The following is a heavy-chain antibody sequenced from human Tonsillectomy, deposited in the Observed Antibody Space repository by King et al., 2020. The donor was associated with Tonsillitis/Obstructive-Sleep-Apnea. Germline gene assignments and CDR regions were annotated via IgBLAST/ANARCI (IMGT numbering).Heavy chain of an antibody. CDR1: GFTFGDYA. V-gene: IGHV3-49*04. J-gene: IGHJ4*02. Sequence: EVQLVESGGGLVQPGRSLRISCTASGFTFGDYAMNWVRQAPGKGLEWVGFIRSKAYGGTTEYAASVKGRFTISRDDSKNIAYLQMNSLKTEDTAVYYCTRDLYYDFWSGNSYYFDYWGQGTLVTVSS. CDR2: IRSKAYGGTT. D-gene: IGHD3-3*01. CDR3: TRDLYYDFWSGNSYYFDY.